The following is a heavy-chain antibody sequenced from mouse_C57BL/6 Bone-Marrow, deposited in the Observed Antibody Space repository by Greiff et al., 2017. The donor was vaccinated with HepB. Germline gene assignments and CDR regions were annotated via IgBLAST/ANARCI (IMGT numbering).Heavy chain of an antibody. D-gene: IGHD1-1*01. V-gene: IGHV1-82*01. CDR1: GYAFSSSW. CDR3: ASGSSYEGSAMDY. Sequence: QVQLKQSGPELVKPGASVKISCKASGYAFSSSWMNWVKQRPGKGLEWIGRIYPGDGDTNYNGKFKGKATLAADKSSSTAYMQLSSLTSEDSAVSFCASGSSYEGSAMDYWGQGTSVTVSS. CDR2: IYPGDGDT. J-gene: IGHJ4*01.